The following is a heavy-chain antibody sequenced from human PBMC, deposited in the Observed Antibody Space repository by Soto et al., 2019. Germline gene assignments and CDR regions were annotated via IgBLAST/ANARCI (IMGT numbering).Heavy chain of an antibody. CDR1: GYTFTNYW. J-gene: IGHJ6*02. Sequence: SQKVSSRGFGYTFTNYWIGWVRQMPGKGPEWMGIIYPGDSDTKYNPSFQGQVTISADKSITTTYLQWSSLKASDTAIYYCAASIFYYGMDVWGQGTTVTVSS. CDR2: IYPGDSDT. V-gene: IGHV5-51*01. CDR3: AASIFYYGMDV.